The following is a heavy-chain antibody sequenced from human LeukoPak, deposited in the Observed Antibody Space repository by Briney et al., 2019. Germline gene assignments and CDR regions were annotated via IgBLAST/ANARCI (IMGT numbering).Heavy chain of an antibody. CDR2: IFPGDSDT. V-gene: IGHV5-51*01. Sequence: GESLKISCEGAGYRFDAHWIGWVRQMPGKGLEWMGIIFPGDSDTTYSPSFQGQVAISADKSTTTVYLQWSSLRDSDTAMYYCARRAGNYEGSGYYSFDYWGQGTLVTVSS. J-gene: IGHJ4*02. CDR3: ARRAGNYEGSGYYSFDY. D-gene: IGHD3-22*01. CDR1: GYRFDAHW.